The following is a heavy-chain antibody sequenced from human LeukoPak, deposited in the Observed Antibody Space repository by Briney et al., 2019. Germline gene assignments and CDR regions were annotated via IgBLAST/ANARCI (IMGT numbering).Heavy chain of an antibody. V-gene: IGHV3-33*01. CDR3: ARDGLGIDS. CDR2: IWYDGSDK. D-gene: IGHD3/OR15-3a*01. Sequence: GGSLRLSCAASGFTFSSYGMHWVRQAPGKGLEWVAIIWYDGSDKYYADSVKGRFTISGDNSKNTLYLQMNSLRAEDTAVYFCARDGLGIDSWGQGTLVTVSS. J-gene: IGHJ5*01. CDR1: GFTFSSYG.